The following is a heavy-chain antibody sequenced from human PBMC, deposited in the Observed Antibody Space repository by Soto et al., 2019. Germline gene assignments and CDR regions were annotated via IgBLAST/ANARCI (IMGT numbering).Heavy chain of an antibody. V-gene: IGHV3-15*07. CDR1: GFTFSNAW. CDR2: IKSKTDGGTT. Sequence: PGGSLRLSCAASGFTFSNAWMNWVRQAPGKGLEWVGRIKSKTDGGTTDYAAPVKGRFTISRDDSKNTLYLQMNSLKTEDTAVYYCTTAHPEFYYGDYFNFDYWGQGTLVTVSS. J-gene: IGHJ4*02. CDR3: TTAHPEFYYGDYFNFDY. D-gene: IGHD4-17*01.